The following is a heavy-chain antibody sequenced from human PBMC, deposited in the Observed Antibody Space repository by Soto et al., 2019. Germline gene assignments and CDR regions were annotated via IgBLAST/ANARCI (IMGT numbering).Heavy chain of an antibody. J-gene: IGHJ4*02. D-gene: IGHD3-3*01. CDR1: GFTFSSYG. CDR2: ILYDGSNK. Sequence: QVQLVESGGGVVQPGRSLRLSCVASGFTFSSYGMHWVRQAPGKGLEWVAVILYDGSNKYYADSVKGRFTISRYNSKNTLYLKMNSLRPEDTAVYYCAKDPQYYDFWSGYADYWGQGTLVTVSS. CDR3: AKDPQYYDFWSGYADY. V-gene: IGHV3-30*18.